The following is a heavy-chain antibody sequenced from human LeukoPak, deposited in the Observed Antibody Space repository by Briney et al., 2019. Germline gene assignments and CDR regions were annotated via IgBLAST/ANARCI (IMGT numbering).Heavy chain of an antibody. CDR2: IDWDDDK. CDR1: GLSLSTYGMC. CDR3: AQMQRVTTGTTTAYYMDV. J-gene: IGHJ6*03. Sequence: SGPALVKPTQTLTLTCTFSGLSLSTYGMCVSWIRQPPGKALEWLARIDWDDDKYYSTSLKTRLTISKDTSKNQVVLTVTNVDPVDTATYYCAQMQRVTTGTTTAYYMDVRDKGTTVTVSS. V-gene: IGHV2-70*11. D-gene: IGHD1-1*01.